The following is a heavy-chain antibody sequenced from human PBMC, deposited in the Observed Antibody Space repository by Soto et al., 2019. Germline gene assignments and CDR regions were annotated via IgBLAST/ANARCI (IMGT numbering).Heavy chain of an antibody. J-gene: IGHJ4*02. D-gene: IGHD2-15*01. CDR1: GYTFTSYG. CDR2: ISAYNGNT. V-gene: IGHV1-18*04. CDR3: ARGICSGGSCYPRGGDYFDY. Sequence: ASVKVSCKASGYTFTSYGISWVRQAPGQGLEWMGWISAYNGNTNYAQKLQGRVTMTTDTSTSTAYMELRSLRSDDTAVYYCARGICSGGSCYPRGGDYFDYWGQGTLVTVSS.